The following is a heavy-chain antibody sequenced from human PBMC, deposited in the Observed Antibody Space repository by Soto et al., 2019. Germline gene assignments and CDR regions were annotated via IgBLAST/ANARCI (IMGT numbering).Heavy chain of an antibody. V-gene: IGHV4-39*01. CDR3: ASDVLLWFEEFQTCWFDP. J-gene: IGHJ5*02. CDR2: IYYSGST. CDR1: GGSISSSSYY. D-gene: IGHD3-10*01. Sequence: SETLSLTCTVSGGSISSSSYYWGWIRQPPGKGLEWIGSIYYSGSTYYNPSLKSRVTISVDTSKNQFSLKLSSVTAADTAVYYCASDVLLWFEEFQTCWFDPWGQGTLVTVSS.